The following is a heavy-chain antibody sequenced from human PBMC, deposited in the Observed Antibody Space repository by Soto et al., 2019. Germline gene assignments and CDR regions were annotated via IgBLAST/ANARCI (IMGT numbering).Heavy chain of an antibody. Sequence: QVQLVQSGAEVKKPGSSVKVSCKASGGTFSSYTISWVRQAPGQGLEWMGRIIPILGIANYAQKFQGRVTITADKCTSTAYMELSSLRSEDTAVYYCAREGDIAAAENYYYGMDVWGQGTTVTVSS. J-gene: IGHJ6*02. CDR2: IIPILGIA. CDR1: GGTFSSYT. V-gene: IGHV1-69*08. CDR3: AREGDIAAAENYYYGMDV. D-gene: IGHD6-13*01.